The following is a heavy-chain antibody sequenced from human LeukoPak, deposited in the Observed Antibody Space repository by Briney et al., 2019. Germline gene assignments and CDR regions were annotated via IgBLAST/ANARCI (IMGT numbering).Heavy chain of an antibody. CDR2: IYYSGST. CDR3: ARCDTGYSYGSNGPHFDY. V-gene: IGHV4-39*07. Sequence: SETLSLTCTVSGGSISSSSYYWGWIRQPPGKGLEWIGSIYYSGSTYYNPSLKSRVTISVDTSKNQFSLKLSSVTAADTAVYSCARCDTGYSYGSNGPHFDYWGQGTLVTVSS. J-gene: IGHJ4*02. D-gene: IGHD5-18*01. CDR1: GGSISSSSYY.